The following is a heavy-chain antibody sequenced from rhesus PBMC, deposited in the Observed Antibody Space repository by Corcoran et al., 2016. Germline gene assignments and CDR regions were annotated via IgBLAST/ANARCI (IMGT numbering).Heavy chain of an antibody. V-gene: IGHV1-111*02. CDR2: VDPEDGEA. J-gene: IGHJ2*01. CDR3: ATDQGGRTTGGKSIWYFDL. D-gene: IGHD1-44*01. CDR1: GYTFTDYY. Sequence: EVQLVQSGAEVKKPGASVKISCKASGYTFTDYYLHWVRQAPGQGFECMGRVDPEDGEAIHAQKFQDRVTITADTSTDTAYMELSSLRSEDTAVYYCATDQGGRTTGGKSIWYFDLWGPGTPITISS.